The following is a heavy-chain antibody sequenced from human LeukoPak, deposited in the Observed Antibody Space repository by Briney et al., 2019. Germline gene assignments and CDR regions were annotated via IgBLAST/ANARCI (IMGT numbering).Heavy chain of an antibody. V-gene: IGHV1-8*01. CDR2: MNPNSGNT. CDR1: GYTFTSYD. Sequence: ASVKVSCKASGYTFTSYDISWVRQATGQGLEWMGWMNPNSGNTGYAQKFQGRVTMTRNTSISTAYMELSSLRSEDTAVYYCARVGEYCSGGSCYSVRYFQHWGQGTLVTVSP. J-gene: IGHJ1*01. D-gene: IGHD2-15*01. CDR3: ARVGEYCSGGSCYSVRYFQH.